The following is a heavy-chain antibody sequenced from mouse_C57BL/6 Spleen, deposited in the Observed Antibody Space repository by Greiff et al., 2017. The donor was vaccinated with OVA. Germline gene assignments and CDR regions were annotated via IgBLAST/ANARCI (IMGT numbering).Heavy chain of an antibody. J-gene: IGHJ3*01. D-gene: IGHD1-1*01. CDR2: IWSGGST. V-gene: IGHV2-2*01. Sequence: QVQLQQSGPGLVQPSQSLPITCTVSGFSLTSYGVHWVRQSPGKGLEWLGVIWSGGSTDYNAAFISRLSISKDNSKSQVFFKMNSLQADDTAIYYCARGSLAYWGQGTLVTVSA. CDR1: GFSLTSYG. CDR3: ARGSLAY.